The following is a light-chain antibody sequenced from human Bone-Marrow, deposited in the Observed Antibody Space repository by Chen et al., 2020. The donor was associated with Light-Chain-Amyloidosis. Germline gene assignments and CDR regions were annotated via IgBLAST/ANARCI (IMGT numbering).Light chain of an antibody. CDR2: QAS. Sequence: DIQMTQSPSTLSASVGDRVTITCRASQNIDTYLAWYQHKPGKAPKLLIYQASSLESGVPLRFSGSGSGIEFTLTISSLQPDDFATYFCQEFKSHDMCNFGQGTKLEIK. J-gene: IGKJ2*04. V-gene: IGKV1-5*03. CDR3: QEFKSHDMCN. CDR1: QNIDTY.